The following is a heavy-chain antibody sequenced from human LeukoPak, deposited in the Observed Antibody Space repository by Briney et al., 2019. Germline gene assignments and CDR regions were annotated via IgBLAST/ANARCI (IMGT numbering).Heavy chain of an antibody. CDR1: GGTFSSYA. D-gene: IGHD3-10*01. J-gene: IGHJ6*02. V-gene: IGHV1-69*04. Sequence: ASVKVSCKASGGTFSSYAISWVRQAPGQGLEWMGRIIPILGIANYAQKFQGRVTITADKSTSTAYMELSSLRSEDTAVYYCARVLLVRGVIYYGMDVWGQGTTVTVSS. CDR3: ARVLLVRGVIYYGMDV. CDR2: IIPILGIA.